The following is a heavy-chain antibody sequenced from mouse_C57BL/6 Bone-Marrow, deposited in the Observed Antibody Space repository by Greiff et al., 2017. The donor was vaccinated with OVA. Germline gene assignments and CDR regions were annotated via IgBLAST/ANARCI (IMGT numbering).Heavy chain of an antibody. CDR2: ISSGGDYI. CDR1: GFTFSSYA. J-gene: IGHJ4*01. V-gene: IGHV5-9-1*02. D-gene: IGHD2-14*01. CDR3: TTYYRIFDAVDY. Sequence: EVKLMESGEGLVKPGGSLKLSCAASGFTFSSYAMSWVRQTPEKRLEWVAYISSGGDYIYYADTVKGRFTISRDNARNTLYLQMSSLKSEDTAMYYCTTYYRIFDAVDYWGQGTSVTVSS.